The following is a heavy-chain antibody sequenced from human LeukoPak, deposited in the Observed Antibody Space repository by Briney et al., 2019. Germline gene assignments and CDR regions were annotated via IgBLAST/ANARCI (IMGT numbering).Heavy chain of an antibody. J-gene: IGHJ4*02. V-gene: IGHV1-2*02. CDR3: ARDYDSSGYGTYYFDY. CDR2: INPNSGGT. CDR1: GYTFTGYY. Sequence: ASVKVSCKASGYTFTGYYMHWVRQAPGQGLEWMGWINPNSGGTNYAQKFQGRVTMTRDTSTSTVYMELSSLRSEDTAVYYCARDYDSSGYGTYYFDYWGQGTLVTVSS. D-gene: IGHD3-22*01.